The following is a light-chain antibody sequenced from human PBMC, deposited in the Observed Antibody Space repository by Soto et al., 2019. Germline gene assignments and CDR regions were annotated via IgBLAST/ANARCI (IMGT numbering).Light chain of an antibody. V-gene: IGLV1-40*01. CDR1: SXXIGSYYD. J-gene: IGLJ2*01. Sequence: QSVLTQPPSVSGAPGQRVTIXXTGXSXXIGSYYDVHWYQQLPGTVPKLLIYGDNNRPSGVPDRFSGSKSGTSASLAITGLQAEDEADYYCQSYDXSLSHVVFGGGTKVTVL. CDR2: GDN. CDR3: QSYDXSLSHVV.